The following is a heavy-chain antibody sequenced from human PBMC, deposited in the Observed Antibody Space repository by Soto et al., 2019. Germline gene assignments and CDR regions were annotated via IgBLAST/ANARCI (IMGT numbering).Heavy chain of an antibody. Sequence: GGSLRLSCAVSGFPLEKYGMDWVRQAPGKGLEWVSSISFSGDYIYYADSVKGRFTISRDNARNSLYLQMNRLGVDDTAVYYCATSEGRDGYSFDYWGPGTLVTVSS. V-gene: IGHV3-21*04. D-gene: IGHD5-12*01. CDR2: ISFSGDYI. J-gene: IGHJ4*02. CDR1: GFPLEKYG. CDR3: ATSEGRDGYSFDY.